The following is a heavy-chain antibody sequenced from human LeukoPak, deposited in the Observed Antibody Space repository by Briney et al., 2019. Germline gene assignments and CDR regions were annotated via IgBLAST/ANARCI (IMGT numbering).Heavy chain of an antibody. V-gene: IGHV3-11*06. J-gene: IGHJ4*02. D-gene: IGHD4-17*01. CDR3: ARVRGPTVTTMYFDY. Sequence: ADSMKGRFTVSRDDAKNSLSLHMNSLRAEDTAVYYCARVRGPTVTTMYFDYWGQGTRVTVSS.